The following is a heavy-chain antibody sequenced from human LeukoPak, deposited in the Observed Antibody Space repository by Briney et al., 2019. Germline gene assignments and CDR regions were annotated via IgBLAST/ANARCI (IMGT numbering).Heavy chain of an antibody. CDR2: ISWNSGSI. CDR3: AKDLGSRAYYGLDV. CDR1: GFTFDDYA. Sequence: GGSLRLSCAASGFTFDDYAMHWVRQAPGKGLEWVSGISWNSGSIGYADSVKGRFTISRDNAKSSLYLQMNSLRPEDTALYYCAKDLGSRAYYGLDVWGQGTTVTVS. J-gene: IGHJ6*02. V-gene: IGHV3-9*01.